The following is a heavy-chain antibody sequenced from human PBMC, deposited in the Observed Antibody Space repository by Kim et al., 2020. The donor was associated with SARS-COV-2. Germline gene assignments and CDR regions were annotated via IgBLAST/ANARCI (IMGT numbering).Heavy chain of an antibody. CDR2: ISYDGSNK. D-gene: IGHD3-10*01. Sequence: GGSLRLSCAASGFTFSSYGMHWVRQAPGKGLEWVAVISYDGSNKYYADSVKGRFTISRDNSKNTLYLQMNSLRAEDTAVYYCANAELWFGELLGFDYWGQGTLVTVSS. V-gene: IGHV3-30*18. CDR3: ANAELWFGELLGFDY. CDR1: GFTFSSYG. J-gene: IGHJ4*02.